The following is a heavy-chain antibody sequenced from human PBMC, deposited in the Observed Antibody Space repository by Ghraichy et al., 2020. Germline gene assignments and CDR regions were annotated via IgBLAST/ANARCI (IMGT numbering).Heavy chain of an antibody. Sequence: SETLSLTCKVSGGSISTGYYAWSWIRQSAEKGLEWIGRIYVSGSTIYNPSLKSRVTISVDTSRNQLSLNLSSVTAADTAGYYCAGGGDRTRPDWFDPWGLGTLVTVSS. J-gene: IGHJ5*02. V-gene: IGHV4-61*02. CDR3: AGGGDRTRPDWFDP. D-gene: IGHD2-21*01. CDR2: IYVSGST. CDR1: GGSISTGYYA.